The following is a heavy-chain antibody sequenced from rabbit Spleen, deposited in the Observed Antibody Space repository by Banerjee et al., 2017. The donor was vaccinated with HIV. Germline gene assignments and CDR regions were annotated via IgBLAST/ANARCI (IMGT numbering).Heavy chain of an antibody. CDR1: GISFSSSYY. Sequence: QSLEESGGDLVKPGASLTLTCTASGISFSSSYYMCWVRQAPGKGLEWIACIQGGSSGSTWYANWAKGRFTISKTSSTTVTLQMTSLTAADTATYFCARGGVVTGNDAYSNIWGQGTLVTVS. V-gene: IGHV1S40*01. J-gene: IGHJ4*02. D-gene: IGHD6-1*01. CDR3: ARGGVVTGNDAYSNI. CDR2: IQGGSSGST.